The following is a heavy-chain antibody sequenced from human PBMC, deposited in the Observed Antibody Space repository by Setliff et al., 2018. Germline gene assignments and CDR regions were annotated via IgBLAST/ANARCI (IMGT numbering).Heavy chain of an antibody. CDR2: IYTSGII. Sequence: PSETLSLTCTVSDGSISTYYWSWIRQPPGRGLEYIGYIYTSGIINYNPSLKSRVTMSLDTSKNQFSLKLSSVTTADTAVYYCARHYGGGYKHFDYWGQGTLVTVSS. CDR3: ARHYGGGYKHFDY. CDR1: DGSISTYY. V-gene: IGHV4-59*08. D-gene: IGHD5-12*01. J-gene: IGHJ4*02.